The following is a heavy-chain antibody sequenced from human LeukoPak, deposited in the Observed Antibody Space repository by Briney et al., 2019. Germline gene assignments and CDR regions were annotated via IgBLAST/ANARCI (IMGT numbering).Heavy chain of an antibody. V-gene: IGHV4/OR15-8*02. J-gene: IGHJ4*02. CDR1: GGSISGTNW. D-gene: IGHD1-26*01. CDR3: SRESGPFCPFGY. Sequence: SETLSLTCGVSGGSISGTNWWSWVRQPPGQGLEWIGEISLAGQTNYNPSLNSRVTMSLDKSSNQLSLHLTSVTAADTATYFCSRESGPFCPFGYWGQRTLVFVSS. CDR2: ISLAGQT.